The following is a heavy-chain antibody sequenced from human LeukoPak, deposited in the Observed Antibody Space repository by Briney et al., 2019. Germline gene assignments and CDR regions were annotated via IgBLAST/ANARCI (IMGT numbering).Heavy chain of an antibody. CDR1: GGPISSGDYY. J-gene: IGHJ5*02. D-gene: IGHD3-22*01. V-gene: IGHV4-30-4*01. CDR3: ARPYYYDSRIDP. CDR2: MYYSGST. Sequence: SETLSLPCTVSGGPISSGDYYWSWIRQPPGKGLDWIAYMYYSGSTYYNPSLKSRVTMSADTSKNQLSLKLRSGTAADTAEYYCARPYYYDSRIDPWGQRILVTVSS.